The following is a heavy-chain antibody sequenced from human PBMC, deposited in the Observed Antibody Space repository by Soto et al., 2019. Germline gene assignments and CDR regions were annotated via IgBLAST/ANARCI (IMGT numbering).Heavy chain of an antibody. CDR3: ARGTLSYYYGMDV. CDR2: IIPIFGTA. D-gene: IGHD1-7*01. CDR1: GGTFSSYA. Sequence: ASVKVSCKASGGTFSSYAISWVRQAPGQGLEWMGGIIPIFGTANYAQKFQGRVTITADESASTAYMELSSLRSEDTAVYYCARGTLSYYYGMDVWGQGTTVTVSS. V-gene: IGHV1-69*13. J-gene: IGHJ6*02.